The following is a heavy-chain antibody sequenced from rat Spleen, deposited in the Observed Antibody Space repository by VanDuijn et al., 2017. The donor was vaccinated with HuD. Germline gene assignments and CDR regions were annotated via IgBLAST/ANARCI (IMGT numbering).Heavy chain of an antibody. V-gene: IGHV5S13*01. D-gene: IGHD1-10*01. CDR1: GFTFSSFA. J-gene: IGHJ2*01. Sequence: EVQLVESGGGLVQPGRSLKLSCAASGFTFSSFAMAWVRQAPKKGLEWVATITSGGSNTYYPDSVKGRFTISRDTAKNTLYLQMDSLRSEDTATYYCTRGGNYDFDYWGQGVMVTVSS. CDR3: TRGGNYDFDY. CDR2: ITSGGSNT.